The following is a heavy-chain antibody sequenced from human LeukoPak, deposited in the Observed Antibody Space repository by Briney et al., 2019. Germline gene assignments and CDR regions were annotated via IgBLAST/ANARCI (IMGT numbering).Heavy chain of an antibody. CDR2: INHSGST. CDR1: GGSFSGYY. D-gene: IGHD3-22*01. V-gene: IGHV4-34*01. CDR3: AREENYYDSSGYYYRFDP. J-gene: IGHJ5*02. Sequence: SETLSLTCAVYGGSFSGYYWSWIRQPPGKGLEWIGEINHSGSTNYNPSLKSRVTISVDTSKNQFSLKLSSVTAADTAVYYCAREENYYDSSGYYYRFDPWGQGTLVTVSS.